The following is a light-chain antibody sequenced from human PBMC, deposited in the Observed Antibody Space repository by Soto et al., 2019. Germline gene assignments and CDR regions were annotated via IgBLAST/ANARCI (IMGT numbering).Light chain of an antibody. CDR2: DNN. CDR1: SSNIGNNY. CDR3: SSYTSSHTWV. J-gene: IGLJ3*02. Sequence: QSVLTQPPSVSAAPGQKVTISCSGSSSNIGNNYVSWYQQLPGTAPKLLIYDNNKRPSGIPDRFSGSKSGNTASLTISGLQADDEADYYCSSYTSSHTWVFGGGTKLTVL. V-gene: IGLV1-51*01.